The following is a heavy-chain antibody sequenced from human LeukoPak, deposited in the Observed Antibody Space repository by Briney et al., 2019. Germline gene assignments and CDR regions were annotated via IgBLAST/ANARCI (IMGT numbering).Heavy chain of an antibody. Sequence: GGSLRLSCAASGFTVSSYEMNWVRQAPGKGLEWVSYISSSGSTIYYADSVKGRFTISRDNAKNSLYLHMNSLRAEDTAVYYCANILGGKRWLQPFDYWGQGTLVTVSS. CDR1: GFTVSSYE. CDR2: ISSSGSTI. J-gene: IGHJ4*02. V-gene: IGHV3-48*03. D-gene: IGHD5-24*01. CDR3: ANILGGKRWLQPFDY.